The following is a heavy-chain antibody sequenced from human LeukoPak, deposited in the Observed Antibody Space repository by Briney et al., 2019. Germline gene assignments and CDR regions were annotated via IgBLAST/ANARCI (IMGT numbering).Heavy chain of an antibody. Sequence: GGSLRLSCSASGFTFSSYAMHWVRQAPGKGLEYVSAISSNGDSTYYADSVKGRLTISRDNSKNTLYLQMSSLRAEDTAVYYCVKKRSSSSWYYFDYWGQGTLVTVSS. D-gene: IGHD6-13*01. CDR3: VKKRSSSSWYYFDY. J-gene: IGHJ4*02. CDR1: GFTFSSYA. V-gene: IGHV3-64D*09. CDR2: ISSNGDST.